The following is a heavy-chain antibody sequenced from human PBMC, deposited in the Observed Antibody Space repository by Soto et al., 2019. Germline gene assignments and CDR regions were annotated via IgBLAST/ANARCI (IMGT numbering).Heavy chain of an antibody. V-gene: IGHV1-69*13. J-gene: IGHJ4*02. CDR2: IIPIFGTA. D-gene: IGHD3-22*01. Sequence: VASVKVSCKASGGTFSSYAISWVRQAPGQGLEWMGGIIPIFGTANYAQKFQGRVTITADESTSTAYMELSSLRSEDTAVYYCGAYYYDSSGYYYRFDYWGQGTLVTVSS. CDR1: GGTFSSYA. CDR3: GAYYYDSSGYYYRFDY.